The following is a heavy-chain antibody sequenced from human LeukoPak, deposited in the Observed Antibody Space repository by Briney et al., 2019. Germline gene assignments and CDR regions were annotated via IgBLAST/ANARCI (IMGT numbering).Heavy chain of an antibody. CDR3: ARDAYSSSVIDY. V-gene: IGHV4-34*01. CDR2: INHSGST. CDR1: GGSFSGYY. J-gene: IGHJ4*02. Sequence: SETLSLTCAVYGGSFSGYYWSWIRQPPGKGLEWIGEINHSGSTNYNPSLKSRVTISVDTSKNQFSLKLSSVTAADTAVYYCARDAYSSSVIDYWGQGTLVTVSS. D-gene: IGHD6-6*01.